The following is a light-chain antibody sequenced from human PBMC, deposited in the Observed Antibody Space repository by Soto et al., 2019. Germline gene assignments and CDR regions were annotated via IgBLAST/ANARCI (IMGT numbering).Light chain of an antibody. CDR3: QQYNSYSRT. V-gene: IGKV1-5*01. CDR1: QSISSW. CDR2: DAS. J-gene: IGKJ1*01. Sequence: DIQMTQSPSTLSASVGDRVTITCRASQSISSWLAWYQQKPGKAPKLLIYDASSLESGVPSRFSGSGSGTEFTLNISRLKPEEFANYYCQQYNSYSRTVGQVTKVDIK.